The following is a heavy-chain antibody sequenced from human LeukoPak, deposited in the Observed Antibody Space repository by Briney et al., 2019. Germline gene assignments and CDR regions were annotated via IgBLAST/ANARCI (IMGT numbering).Heavy chain of an antibody. J-gene: IGHJ3*02. CDR3: ARHVTISGPYDASDI. Sequence: SETLSLTCAVYGGSFSGYYWSWIRQPPGKGLEGIGEINHSGSTNYNPSLKSRVTISVDTSKNQFSLKLRSVTAADTAVYYCARHVTISGPYDASDIWGQGTMVTVSP. CDR1: GGSFSGYY. D-gene: IGHD5-24*01. CDR2: INHSGST. V-gene: IGHV4-34*01.